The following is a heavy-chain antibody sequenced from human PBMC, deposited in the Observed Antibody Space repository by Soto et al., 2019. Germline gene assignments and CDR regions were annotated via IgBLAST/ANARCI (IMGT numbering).Heavy chain of an antibody. J-gene: IGHJ4*02. Sequence: SEPLRLTCTVSGGTIGSRSCCWVRIRQPPGKGLEWIGSIYYSGSTYYNPSLKSRVTISVDTSKNQFSLKLSSVTAADTAVYYCARHPIGAAGTAPAHRGQGTLVTVSS. CDR1: GGTIGSRSCC. V-gene: IGHV4-39*01. CDR3: ARHPIGAAGTAPAH. CDR2: IYYSGST. D-gene: IGHD6-13*01.